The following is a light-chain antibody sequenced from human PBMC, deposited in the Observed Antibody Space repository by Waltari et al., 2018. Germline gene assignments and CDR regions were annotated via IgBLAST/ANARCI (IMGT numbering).Light chain of an antibody. V-gene: IGKV2-29*02. J-gene: IGKJ1*01. CDR3: MQGIDLPRT. Sequence: DIVMTQSPLSLSVTPGQLASISCKSSQSLLHSDGKTYLHWYLQKPGQSPQLLISEVSSRCSGVPDRFGGSGSGTDFTLKISRVEAEDVGVYYCMQGIDLPRTFGQGTKVEIK. CDR1: QSLLHSDGKTY. CDR2: EVS.